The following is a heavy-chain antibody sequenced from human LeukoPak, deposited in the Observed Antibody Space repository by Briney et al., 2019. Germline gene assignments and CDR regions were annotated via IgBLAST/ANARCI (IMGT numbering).Heavy chain of an antibody. J-gene: IGHJ4*02. CDR1: GFTFSSYE. V-gene: IGHV3-21*01. CDR2: ITGGSNYV. D-gene: IGHD6-13*01. CDR3: ARDPQAAAVP. Sequence: GGSLRLSCAASGFTFSSYEMNWVRQAPGKGLEWVSSITGGSNYVYYADSVKGRFTISRDNAKNSLYLQMNRLRAEDTAVYYCARDPQAAAVPWGQGTLVTVSS.